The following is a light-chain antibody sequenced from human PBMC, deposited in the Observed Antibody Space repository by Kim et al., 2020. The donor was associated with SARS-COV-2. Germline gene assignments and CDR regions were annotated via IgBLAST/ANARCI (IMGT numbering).Light chain of an antibody. Sequence: DIQMTQSPSTLSASVGDRVTITCRASQSIGNWLAWYQQKPGKAPNLLIYKASSLDTGVPSRFSGSGSGTEFTLTISSLQPDDFATYYCQQYDSYLWTFGQGTKVDIK. CDR2: KAS. J-gene: IGKJ1*01. CDR1: QSIGNW. V-gene: IGKV1-5*03. CDR3: QQYDSYLWT.